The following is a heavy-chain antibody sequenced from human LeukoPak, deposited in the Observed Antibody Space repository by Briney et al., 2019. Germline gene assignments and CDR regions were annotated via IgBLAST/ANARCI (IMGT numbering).Heavy chain of an antibody. J-gene: IGHJ4*01. CDR2: INHSGST. V-gene: IGHV4-34*01. CDR3: ARARRGSTSSPFRSSIAARNYFDY. D-gene: IGHD6-6*01. Sequence: ASETLSLTCAVYGGSFSGYYWSWIRQPPGKGLEWIGEINHSGSTNYNPSLKSRVTISVDTSKNQFSLKLSSVTAADTAVYYCARARRGSTSSPFRSSIAARNYFDYCGHGTLVTVSS. CDR1: GGSFSGYY.